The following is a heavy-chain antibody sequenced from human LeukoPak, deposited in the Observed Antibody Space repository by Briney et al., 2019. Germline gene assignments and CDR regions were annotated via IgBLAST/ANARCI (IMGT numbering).Heavy chain of an antibody. D-gene: IGHD3-10*01. CDR2: ISSSSSYL. CDR3: ARSGASGSLTYYYGSGSYGMDV. J-gene: IGHJ6*02. CDR1: GFTFSSYS. V-gene: IGHV3-21*01. Sequence: PGGSLRLSCAASGFTFSSYSMNWVRQAPGKGLEWVSSISSSSSYLYYADSLKGRFTISRDNAKNLLYLQMNSLRAEDTAVYYCARSGASGSLTYYYGSGSYGMDVWGQGTTVTVSS.